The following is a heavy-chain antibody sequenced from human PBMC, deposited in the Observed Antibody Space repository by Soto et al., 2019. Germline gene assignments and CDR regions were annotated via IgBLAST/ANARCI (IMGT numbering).Heavy chain of an antibody. Sequence: LRLSCTASGFTFGDYAMSWFRQAPGKGLEWVGFIRSKAYGGTTEYAASVKGRFTISRDDSKSIAYLQMNSLKTEDTAVYYCTRDPSGSYYNAFDIWGQGTMVTVSS. CDR1: GFTFGDYA. J-gene: IGHJ3*02. CDR2: IRSKAYGGTT. D-gene: IGHD1-26*01. V-gene: IGHV3-49*03. CDR3: TRDPSGSYYNAFDI.